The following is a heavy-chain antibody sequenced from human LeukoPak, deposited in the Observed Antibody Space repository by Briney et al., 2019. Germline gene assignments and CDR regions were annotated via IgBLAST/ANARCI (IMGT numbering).Heavy chain of an antibody. D-gene: IGHD3-10*01. J-gene: IGHJ4*02. Sequence: SETLSLTCTVSGGSISSYYWSWIRQPPGKGLEWIGYIYYSGSTNYNPSLKSRVTISVDTSKNQFSLKLSSVTAADTAVYYCARTLGFGELQGYYFDYWGQGTLVTVSS. CDR3: ARTLGFGELQGYYFDY. V-gene: IGHV4-59*08. CDR1: GGSISSYY. CDR2: IYYSGST.